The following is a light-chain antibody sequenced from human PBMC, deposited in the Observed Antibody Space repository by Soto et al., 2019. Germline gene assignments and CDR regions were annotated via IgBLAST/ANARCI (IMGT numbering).Light chain of an antibody. CDR1: SSDVGGYNY. CDR3: CSYAGIYTWV. Sequence: QSALTQPRSVSGSPGQSVTISCTGTSSDVGGYNYVSWYQQHPGKAPKLMIYDVSKRPSGVPDRFSGSKSGNTASLTISGLQAEDEDDYYCCSYAGIYTWVFGGGTKLTVL. CDR2: DVS. J-gene: IGLJ3*02. V-gene: IGLV2-11*01.